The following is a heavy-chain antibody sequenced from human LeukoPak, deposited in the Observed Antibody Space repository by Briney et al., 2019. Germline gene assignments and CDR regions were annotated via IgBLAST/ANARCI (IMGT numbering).Heavy chain of an antibody. J-gene: IGHJ4*02. CDR1: GYTLTELS. CDR2: FDPEDGET. Sequence: ASVKVSCKVSGYTLTELSMHWVRQAPGKGLEWMGGFDPEDGETIYAQKFQGRVTMTEDTSTDTAYMELSSLRSEDTAVYYCATAYSSGWLSAVDYWGQGTLVTVSS. D-gene: IGHD6-19*01. V-gene: IGHV1-24*01. CDR3: ATAYSSGWLSAVDY.